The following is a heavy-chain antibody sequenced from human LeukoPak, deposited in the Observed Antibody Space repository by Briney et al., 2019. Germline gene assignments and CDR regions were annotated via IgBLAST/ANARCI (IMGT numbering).Heavy chain of an antibody. CDR1: GFSLSTSGVG. CDR2: IYWDDDK. CDR3: AHIWGQSWELGGDAFDI. Sequence: SGPTLVKPTQTLTLTCTFSGFSLSTSGVGVGWIRQPPGKALEWLALIYWDDDKRYSPSLKSRLTITKDTSKNQVVLTMTNMDPVDTATYYCAHIWGQSWELGGDAFDIWGQGTMVTVSS. J-gene: IGHJ3*02. D-gene: IGHD1-26*01. V-gene: IGHV2-5*02.